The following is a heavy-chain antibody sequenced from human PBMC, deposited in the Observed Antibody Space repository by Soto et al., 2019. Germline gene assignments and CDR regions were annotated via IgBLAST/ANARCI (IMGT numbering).Heavy chain of an antibody. J-gene: IGHJ3*02. CDR2: MPYSGAT. V-gene: IGHV4-31*03. D-gene: IGHD2-15*01. CDR1: GASISSGNYY. CDR3: ARYCSGGACQYAFDI. Sequence: PSETLSLTCTVSGASISSGNYYWSWIRQLPGKGLEWIAYMPYSGATHYNPSLKTRVIISLDTSTNQFSLKLSSVTAADTAVYFCARYCSGGACQYAFDIWGQGKMVTVS.